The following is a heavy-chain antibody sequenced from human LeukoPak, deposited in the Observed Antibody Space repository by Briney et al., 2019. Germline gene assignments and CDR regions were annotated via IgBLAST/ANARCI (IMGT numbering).Heavy chain of an antibody. V-gene: IGHV5-51*01. CDR2: INPGDSDT. Sequence: GESLKISCKVSGYSFTTYWIAWVRQMPGKGLEWMGIINPGDSDTRYSPSFQGQVTISADKSISTAYLQWSSLKASDTAMYYCARHGSIAAAGRPVGDAFDIWGQGTMVTVSS. CDR1: GYSFTTYW. D-gene: IGHD6-13*01. CDR3: ARHGSIAAAGRPVGDAFDI. J-gene: IGHJ3*02.